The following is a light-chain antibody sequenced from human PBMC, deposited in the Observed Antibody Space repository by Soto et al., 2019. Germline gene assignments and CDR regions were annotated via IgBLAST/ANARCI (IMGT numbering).Light chain of an antibody. CDR3: QQRNTWPPVT. CDR2: GVR. Sequence: EIVLPQSPATRSLSPGERFTLSCRGSQSVHSAYLAWYQHKPGQAPRLLLYGVRSRAAGSPDRFSGSGSGADFTLTISSLEPEDFAIYYCQQRNTWPPVTFGQGTRLEI. CDR1: QSVHSAY. J-gene: IGKJ5*01. V-gene: IGKV3D-20*02.